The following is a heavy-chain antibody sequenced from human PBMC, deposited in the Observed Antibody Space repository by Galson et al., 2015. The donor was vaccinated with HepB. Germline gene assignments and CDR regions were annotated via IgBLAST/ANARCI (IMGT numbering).Heavy chain of an antibody. J-gene: IGHJ1*01. CDR1: GFTFNVYA. CDR3: ARRWDTLVVKH. V-gene: IGHV3-23*01. CDR2: IGDSNART. D-gene: IGHD2-2*01. Sequence: PLRLSCATSGFTFNVYAMSWVRQAPGKGLEWVSSIGDSNARTYYADSVKGRFTISRDNSKNTLNLQMDSLRAEDTAIYYCARRWDTLVVKHWGQGTRVTVSS.